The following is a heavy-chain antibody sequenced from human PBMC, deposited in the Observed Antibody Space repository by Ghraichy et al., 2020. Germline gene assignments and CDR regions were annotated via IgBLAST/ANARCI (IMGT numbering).Heavy chain of an antibody. CDR3: ARDGLRDFWSGFYNGMDV. V-gene: IGHV4-31*11. CDR1: GDSIIRGTYY. Sequence: LSLTCAVSGDSIIRGTYYWSWIRQRPGKGLEWIGYIYYSGNTYYNPSLKSRVTISIDRSKNQFSLRLQSVTAADTAVYYCARDGLRDFWSGFYNGMDVWGQGTTVTVSS. CDR2: IYYSGNT. J-gene: IGHJ6*02. D-gene: IGHD3-3*01.